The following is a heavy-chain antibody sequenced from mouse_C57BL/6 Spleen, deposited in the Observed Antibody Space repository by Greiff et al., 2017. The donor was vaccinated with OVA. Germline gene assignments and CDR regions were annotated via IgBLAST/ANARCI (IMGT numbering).Heavy chain of an antibody. CDR3: TRGGLRRGAMDY. CDR1: GYTFTDYE. V-gene: IGHV1-15*01. CDR2: IDPETGGT. Sequence: QVQLQQSGAELVRPGASVTLSCKASGYTFTDYEMHWVKQTPVHGLEWIGAIDPETGGTAYNQKFKGKAILTADKSSSTAYMELRSLTSEDSAVYYCTRGGLRRGAMDYWGQGTSVTVSS. J-gene: IGHJ4*01. D-gene: IGHD2-4*01.